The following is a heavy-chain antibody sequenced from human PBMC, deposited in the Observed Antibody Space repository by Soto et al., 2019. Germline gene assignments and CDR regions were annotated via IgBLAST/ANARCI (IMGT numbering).Heavy chain of an antibody. J-gene: IGHJ6*02. CDR2: IYHSGST. CDR1: CGSISSGGYS. D-gene: IGHD4-17*01. CDR3: ARAHYGDYGYGMDV. Sequence: SETLPLTCAVSCGSISSGGYSRSLIRQPPGKGLEWIGYIYHSGSTYYNPSLKSRVTISVDRSKNQFSLKLSSVTAADTAVYYCARAHYGDYGYGMDVWGQGTTVTVSS. V-gene: IGHV4-30-2*01.